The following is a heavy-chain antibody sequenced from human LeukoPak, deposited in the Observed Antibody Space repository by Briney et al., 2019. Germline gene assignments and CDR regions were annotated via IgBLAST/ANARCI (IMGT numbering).Heavy chain of an antibody. CDR3: ARLSLKVLEWSPTKGKETHYFDY. CDR1: GFTFSSYA. CDR2: ISYDGSNK. Sequence: GRSLRLSCAASGFTFSSYAIHWVRQAPGKGLEWVAVISYDGSNKYYADSVKGRFTISRDNSKNTLYLQMNSLRAEDTAVYYCARLSLKVLEWSPTKGKETHYFDYWGQGTLVTVSS. V-gene: IGHV3-30*04. D-gene: IGHD3-3*01. J-gene: IGHJ4*02.